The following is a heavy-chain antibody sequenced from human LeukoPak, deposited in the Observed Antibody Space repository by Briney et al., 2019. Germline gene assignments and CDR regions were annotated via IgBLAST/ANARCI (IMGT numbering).Heavy chain of an antibody. CDR3: ARHYYDSSGYYWAYYYGMDV. CDR1: GGSISSYY. V-gene: IGHV4-59*08. J-gene: IGHJ6*02. Sequence: SETLSLTCTVSGGSISSYYWSWIRQPPGKGLEWIGYIYYSGSTNSNPSLKSRVTISVDTSKNQFSLKLSSVTAADTAVYYCARHYYDSSGYYWAYYYGMDVWGQGTTVTVSS. D-gene: IGHD3-22*01. CDR2: IYYSGST.